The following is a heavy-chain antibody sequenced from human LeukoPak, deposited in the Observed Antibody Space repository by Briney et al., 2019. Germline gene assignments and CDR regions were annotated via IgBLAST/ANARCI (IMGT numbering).Heavy chain of an antibody. V-gene: IGHV5-51*01. CDR3: ARQEAAAGRIDY. CDR1: GYSFSSYW. CDR2: IYPGDSDT. J-gene: IGHJ4*02. Sequence: GESLKISCKGSGYSFSSYWIGWVRQMPGKGLEWMGIIYPGDSDTRYSPSFQGQVTISADKSISIAYLQWSSLKASDTAMHYCARQEAAAGRIDYWGQGTLVTVSS. D-gene: IGHD6-13*01.